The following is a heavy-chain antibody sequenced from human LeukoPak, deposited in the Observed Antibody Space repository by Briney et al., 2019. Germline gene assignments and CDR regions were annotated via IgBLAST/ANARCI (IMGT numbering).Heavy chain of an antibody. V-gene: IGHV3-23*01. CDR3: ARAQDTYNSLYFDY. D-gene: IGHD5-24*01. J-gene: IGHJ4*02. Sequence: PGGSLRLSCAASEFSFSNYAMNWVRQAPGKGLEWVSGISGSGGSTDYADSVKGRFTISKDSARNTLYLQMNTLRVEDTAVYYCARAQDTYNSLYFDYWGQGALVTVPS. CDR1: EFSFSNYA. CDR2: ISGSGGST.